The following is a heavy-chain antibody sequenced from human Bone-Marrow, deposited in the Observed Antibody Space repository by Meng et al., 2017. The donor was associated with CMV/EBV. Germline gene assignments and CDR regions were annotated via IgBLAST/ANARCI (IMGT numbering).Heavy chain of an antibody. J-gene: IGHJ5*02. CDR1: GGSISSYY. CDR2: IYYSGST. Sequence: ETLSLTCTVSGGSISSYYWSWIRQPPGKGLEWIGYIYYSGSTNYNPSLKSRVTISVDTSKNQFSLKLSSVTAADTAVYYCASSPDDSSGYYPPNWYDPCGQGTLVTVSS. CDR3: ASSPDDSSGYYPPNWYDP. D-gene: IGHD3-22*01. V-gene: IGHV4-59*01.